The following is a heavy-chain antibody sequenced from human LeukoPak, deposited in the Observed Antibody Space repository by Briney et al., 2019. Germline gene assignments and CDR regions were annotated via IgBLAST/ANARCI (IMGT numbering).Heavy chain of an antibody. CDR2: IYYSGNT. J-gene: IGHJ6*03. CDR3: ARGPYSNYRGYYYYYMDV. CDR1: GVSISSSNSY. V-gene: IGHV4-39*01. Sequence: SETLSLTCTVSGVSISSSNSYWGWIRQPPGKGLEWIGSIYYSGNTYYNASLKSQVSISIDTSKNQFSPRLTSVTAADTAVYYCARGPYSNYRGYYYYYMDVWGKGTTVTVSS. D-gene: IGHD4-11*01.